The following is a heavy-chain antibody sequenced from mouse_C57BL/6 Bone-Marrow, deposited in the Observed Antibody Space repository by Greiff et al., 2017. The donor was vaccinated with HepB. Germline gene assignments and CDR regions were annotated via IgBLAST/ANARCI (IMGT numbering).Heavy chain of an antibody. CDR3: ARGMGTLTKDYAMDY. CDR2: INPYNGDT. J-gene: IGHJ4*01. Sequence: EVKVVESGPELVKPGASVKISCKASGYSFTGYFMNWVKQSHGKSLEWIGRINPYNGDTFYNQKFKGKATLTVDKSSSTAHMELLSLTSEDFAVYYCARGMGTLTKDYAMDYWGQGTSVTVSS. D-gene: IGHD1-3*01. V-gene: IGHV1-37*01. CDR1: GYSFTGYF.